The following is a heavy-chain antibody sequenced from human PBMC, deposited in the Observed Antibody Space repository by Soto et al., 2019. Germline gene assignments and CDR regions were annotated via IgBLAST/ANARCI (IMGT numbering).Heavy chain of an antibody. CDR2: IKPDGSEQ. V-gene: IGHV3-7*01. Sequence: GGSLRLSCAASEFTFDKYYMTWVRQAPGKGPEWVANIKPDGSEQYYVDSVKGRFTISRDSANNSLYLQMNSLRAEDTAVYFCARGNWNYYYGFDVWGQGTTVTVSS. J-gene: IGHJ6*02. CDR1: EFTFDKYY. D-gene: IGHD1-20*01. CDR3: ARGNWNYYYGFDV.